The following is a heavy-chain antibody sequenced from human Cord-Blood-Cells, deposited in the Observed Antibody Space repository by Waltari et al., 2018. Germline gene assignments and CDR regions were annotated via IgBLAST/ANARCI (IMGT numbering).Heavy chain of an antibody. CDR1: GGTFSSYA. CDR2: IIPILGIA. Sequence: QVQLVQSVAEVKKPGSSVKVSCKASGGTFSSYAISWVRQAPGQGLEWMGGIIPILGIANYAQKFQGRVTITADESTSTAYMELSSLRSEDTAVYYWARPAGYSSGWYDYWGQGTLVTVSS. D-gene: IGHD6-19*01. CDR3: ARPAGYSSGWYDY. V-gene: IGHV1-69*04. J-gene: IGHJ4*02.